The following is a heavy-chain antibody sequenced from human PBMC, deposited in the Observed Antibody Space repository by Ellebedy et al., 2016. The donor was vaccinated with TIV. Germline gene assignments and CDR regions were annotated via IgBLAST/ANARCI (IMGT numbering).Heavy chain of an antibody. CDR1: GFTFSSYW. J-gene: IGHJ4*02. Sequence: GGSLRLSCAASGFTFSSYWMSWVRQAPGKGLEWVSAISGSGGSTYYADSVKGRFTISRDNSKNTLYLQMNSLRAEDTAVYYCAKRLELRRVPDYWGQGTLVTVSS. V-gene: IGHV3-23*01. CDR2: ISGSGGST. CDR3: AKRLELRRVPDY. D-gene: IGHD1-7*01.